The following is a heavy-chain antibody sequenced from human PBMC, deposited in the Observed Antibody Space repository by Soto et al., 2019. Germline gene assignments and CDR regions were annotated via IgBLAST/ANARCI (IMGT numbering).Heavy chain of an antibody. V-gene: IGHV1-18*04. J-gene: IGHJ6*02. CDR2: ITTYNGNT. CDR3: ARFSGGVYNTYYFYYGMNV. Sequence: ASVKVSCKASGYSFTSYGISWLRQAPGQGLDWMGWITTYNGNTKYAQDLQGRVTMTTDTSTSTAYMELRSLRSDDTAVYYCARFSGGVYNTYYFYYGMNVWGQGTTVTV. CDR1: GYSFTSYG. D-gene: IGHD2-15*01.